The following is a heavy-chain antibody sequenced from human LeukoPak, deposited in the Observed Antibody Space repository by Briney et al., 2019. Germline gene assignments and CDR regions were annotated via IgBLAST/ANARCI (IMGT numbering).Heavy chain of an antibody. Sequence: GESLRISCRGSGYRFTSYWIGWVRQMPGKGLEGMGRIYPGDADTRYSPSFQGQVTISADKSISTAYPLWSSLKASDTAMYYCAIGGDSTTSCYRCFDYWGQGTLVTVSS. D-gene: IGHD2-2*02. J-gene: IGHJ4*02. CDR2: IYPGDADT. CDR3: AIGGDSTTSCYRCFDY. CDR1: GYRFTSYW. V-gene: IGHV5-51*01.